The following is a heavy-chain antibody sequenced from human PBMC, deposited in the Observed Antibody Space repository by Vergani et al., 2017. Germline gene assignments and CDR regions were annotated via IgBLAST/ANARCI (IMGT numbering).Heavy chain of an antibody. V-gene: IGHV4-31*03. Sequence: QVQLQESGPGLVKPSQTLSLTCTVSGGSIRSGGYYWSWIRQYPGKGLEWIGCIYYSGSTFYNPSLKSRVTISVDTSKNLFSLKLSSVTAADTAVYYCARVFSPSAFWYLDLWGRGTLVTVSS. CDR2: IYYSGST. CDR3: ARVFSPSAFWYLDL. CDR1: GGSIRSGGYY. J-gene: IGHJ2*01. D-gene: IGHD2/OR15-2a*01.